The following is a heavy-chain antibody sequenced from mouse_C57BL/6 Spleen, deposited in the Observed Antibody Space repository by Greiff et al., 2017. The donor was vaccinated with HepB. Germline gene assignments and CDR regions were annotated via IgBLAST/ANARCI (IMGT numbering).Heavy chain of an antibody. V-gene: IGHV1-53*01. CDR1: GYTFPSYW. J-gene: IGHJ2*01. CDR3: AKGGNGRGYYFDY. Sequence: QVQLQQPGTELVKPGASVKLSCKASGYTFPSYWMHWVKQRPGQGLEWIGIINPSNGGTNYNEKFKSKATLTVDKSSSTAYMQLSSLTSEGSAVYYGAKGGNGRGYYFDYWGQGTTLTVSS. CDR2: INPSNGGT. D-gene: IGHD1-1*01.